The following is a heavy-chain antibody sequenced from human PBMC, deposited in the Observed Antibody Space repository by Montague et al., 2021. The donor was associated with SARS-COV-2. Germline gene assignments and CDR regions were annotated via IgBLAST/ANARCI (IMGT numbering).Heavy chain of an antibody. CDR1: GASVGSSD. Sequence: SETLSLTCTVSGASVGSSDWGWIWKSQGKGLEWIGYFYSVGSTDYNLSLKCRATISRYTSTNQFSLKVRSVSAADTAVYYCARVTMTADAFDIWGQGTMVTVSS. CDR2: FYSVGST. J-gene: IGHJ3*02. D-gene: IGHD1-14*01. V-gene: IGHV4-59*02. CDR3: ARVTMTADAFDI.